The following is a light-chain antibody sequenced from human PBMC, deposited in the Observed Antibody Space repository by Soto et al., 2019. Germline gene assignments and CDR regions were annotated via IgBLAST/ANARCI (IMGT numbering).Light chain of an antibody. Sequence: QSALTQPASVSGSPGQSITISCTGTSSDVGGYNYVSWYQQHPGKAPKLMIYNVSNRPSGVSNRFSGPKSGNTASLTISGLQAEDEADYYCSSYTGSSAVVFGGVTKLTVL. CDR2: NVS. J-gene: IGLJ2*01. V-gene: IGLV2-14*01. CDR1: SSDVGGYNY. CDR3: SSYTGSSAVV.